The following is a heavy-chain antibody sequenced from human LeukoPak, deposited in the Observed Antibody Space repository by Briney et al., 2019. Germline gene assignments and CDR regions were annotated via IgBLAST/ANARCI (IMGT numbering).Heavy chain of an antibody. D-gene: IGHD2-15*01. CDR1: GYTFTSYY. CDR3: AILRGYCSGGSCYSANYYFDY. J-gene: IGHJ4*02. V-gene: IGHV1-2*02. CDR2: INPNSGGT. Sequence: ASVQFSSKASGYTFTSYYMHWVRQAPGQGLEWRGWINPNSGGTNYTQKFQGRVTMTRDTSISTAYLELSRLRSDDTAVYYCAILRGYCSGGSCYSANYYFDYWGQGTLVTVSS.